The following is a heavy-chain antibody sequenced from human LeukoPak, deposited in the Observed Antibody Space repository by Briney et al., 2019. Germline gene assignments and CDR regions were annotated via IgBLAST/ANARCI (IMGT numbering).Heavy chain of an antibody. V-gene: IGHV1-8*01. Sequence: ASVKVSCKASGYTFTSYDINWVRQATGQGLEWMGRMNPNSGNTGYAQKFQGRVTMTRNTSISTAYMELSSLRSEDTAVYYCAVNYYDSSGRDDAFDIWGQGTMATVSS. J-gene: IGHJ3*02. CDR3: AVNYYDSSGRDDAFDI. D-gene: IGHD3-22*01. CDR2: MNPNSGNT. CDR1: GYTFTSYD.